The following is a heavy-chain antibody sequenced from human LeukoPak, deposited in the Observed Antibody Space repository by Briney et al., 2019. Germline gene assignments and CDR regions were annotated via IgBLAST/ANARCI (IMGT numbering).Heavy chain of an antibody. V-gene: IGHV1-18*01. D-gene: IGHD1-20*01. CDR2: ISAYNGNA. CDR3: ARTVDSYNWRENWFDP. Sequence: ASMKVSCKASGYTFSRYGISWVRQAPGHGLEWMGWISAYNGNANYAQTLQDRVTMTTDTSTSTAYMDLRSLRSDDTAVYYCARTVDSYNWRENWFDPWGQGTLVTVSS. J-gene: IGHJ5*02. CDR1: GYTFSRYG.